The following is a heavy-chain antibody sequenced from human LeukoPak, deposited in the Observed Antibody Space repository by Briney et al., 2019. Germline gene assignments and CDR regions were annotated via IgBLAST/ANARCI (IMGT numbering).Heavy chain of an antibody. Sequence: KPGGSLRLSCAASGFTFSSYSMNWVRQAPGKGLEWVSSISSSSSYIYYADSVKGRFTISRDNAKNTLYLQMNSLRADDTAVYYCSRDSLSSCGGDCYSGLDVWGQGTTVTVSS. J-gene: IGHJ6*02. CDR1: GFTFSSYS. CDR2: ISSSSSYI. D-gene: IGHD2-21*02. V-gene: IGHV3-21*01. CDR3: SRDSLSSCGGDCYSGLDV.